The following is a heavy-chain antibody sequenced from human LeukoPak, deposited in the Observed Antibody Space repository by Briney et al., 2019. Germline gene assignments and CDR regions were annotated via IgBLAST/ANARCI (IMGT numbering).Heavy chain of an antibody. V-gene: IGHV4-61*02. CDR1: GGSISSGSYY. D-gene: IGHD3-3*01. CDR2: IYTSGST. CDR3: ARGAFGVLLSAFDI. J-gene: IGHJ3*02. Sequence: TSETLSLTCTVSGGSISSGSYYWSWIRQPAGKGLEWIGRIYTSGSTNYNPSLKSRVTISVDTSKNQFSLKLSSVTAADTAVYWCARGAFGVLLSAFDIWGQGTMVTVSS.